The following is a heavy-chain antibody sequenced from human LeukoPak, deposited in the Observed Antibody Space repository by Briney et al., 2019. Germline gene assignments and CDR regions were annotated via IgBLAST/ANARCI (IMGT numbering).Heavy chain of an antibody. CDR2: IYPGDSDT. CDR1: GYSFASYW. J-gene: IGHJ4*02. Sequence: GESLQISCKGSGYSFASYWIGWVRQMSGKGLEWMGIIYPGDSDTRYSPSFQGQVTISAEKSISTAYLQWSSLKASDTALYYCASRKKGMATAGFDFWGQGTLVTVSS. D-gene: IGHD5-24*01. CDR3: ASRKKGMATAGFDF. V-gene: IGHV5-51*01.